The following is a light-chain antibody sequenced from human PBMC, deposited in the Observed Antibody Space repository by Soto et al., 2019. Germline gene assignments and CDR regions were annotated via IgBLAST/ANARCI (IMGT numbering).Light chain of an antibody. Sequence: DIVMTQSPLSLPVTPGEPASISCRSSQSLLHSNGYNYLDWYLQKPGQSPQLLIYLGSNRASGVPDRFSGSGSDTDFTLKISRVEAEDVEVYYCMQALQTPPWTFGQGTKVEIK. CDR2: LGS. J-gene: IGKJ1*01. V-gene: IGKV2-28*01. CDR1: QSLLHSNGYNY. CDR3: MQALQTPPWT.